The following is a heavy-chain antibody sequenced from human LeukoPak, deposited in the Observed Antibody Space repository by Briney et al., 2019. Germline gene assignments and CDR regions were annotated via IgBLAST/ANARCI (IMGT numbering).Heavy chain of an antibody. V-gene: IGHV3-11*04. CDR1: GFTFSDYY. D-gene: IGHD3-3*01. CDR2: ISSSGSTI. Sequence: TAGGSLRLSCAASGFTFSDYYMSWIRQAPGKGLEWVSYISSSGSTIYYADSVKGRFTISRDNAKNSLYLQMNSLRAEDTAVYYCARSTIFGVDIFDYWGQGTLVTVSS. J-gene: IGHJ4*02. CDR3: ARSTIFGVDIFDY.